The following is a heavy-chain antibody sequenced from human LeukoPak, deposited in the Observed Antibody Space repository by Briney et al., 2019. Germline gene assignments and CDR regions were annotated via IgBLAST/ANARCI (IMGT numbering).Heavy chain of an antibody. CDR2: ISDSGGNT. Sequence: GGSLRLSCAASGFIFSSFATNWVRQAPGKGLEWVSTISDSGGNTYYADSVKGRFTISRDNSNNMLYLQMNSLRAEDTAVYYCAKRDFDDYFDYWGQGTLVIVSS. D-gene: IGHD3-9*01. V-gene: IGHV3-23*01. CDR1: GFIFSSFA. CDR3: AKRDFDDYFDY. J-gene: IGHJ4*02.